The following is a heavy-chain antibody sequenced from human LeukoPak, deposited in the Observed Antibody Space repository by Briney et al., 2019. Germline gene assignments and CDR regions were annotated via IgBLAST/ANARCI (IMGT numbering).Heavy chain of an antibody. J-gene: IGHJ3*01. CDR2: ISGNGGST. D-gene: IGHD3-22*01. V-gene: IGHV3-23*01. CDR3: AKDQTVYDSSGYYDLGS. CDR1: GFTFSSYA. Sequence: GGSLRLSCAASGFTFSSYAMSWVRQAPGKGLEWVSAISGNGGSTYYADSVKGRFTISRDNSKNTLYLQMNSLRAEDTAVYYCAKDQTVYDSSGYYDLGSWGQGTMVTVSS.